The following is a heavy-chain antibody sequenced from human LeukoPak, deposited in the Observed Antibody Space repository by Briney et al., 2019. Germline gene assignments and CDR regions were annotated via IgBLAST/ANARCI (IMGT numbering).Heavy chain of an antibody. CDR1: GFTFSSYE. CDR3: AGESIAVAGAPFDY. Sequence: GGSLRPSCAASGFTFSSYEMNWVRQAPGKGLEWVSYISNGSTIYDADSVKGRFTISRDNAKNSLYLQMNSLRAEDTAVYYCAGESIAVAGAPFDYWGQGALVTVSS. V-gene: IGHV3-48*03. J-gene: IGHJ4*02. D-gene: IGHD6-19*01. CDR2: ISNGSTI.